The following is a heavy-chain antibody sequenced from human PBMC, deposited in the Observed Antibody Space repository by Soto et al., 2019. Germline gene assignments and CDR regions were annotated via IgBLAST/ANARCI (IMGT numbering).Heavy chain of an antibody. V-gene: IGHV1-69*13. CDR3: ASHYDSSGYYYRGLDY. D-gene: IGHD3-22*01. J-gene: IGHJ4*02. CDR1: GGTFSSYA. Sequence: GASVKVSCKASGGTFSSYAISWVRQAPGQGLEWMGGIIPIFGTADYAQKFQGRVTITADESTSTGNMELSSLRSEDMAVYYCASHYDSSGYYYRGLDYWGQGTLVTVSS. CDR2: IIPIFGTA.